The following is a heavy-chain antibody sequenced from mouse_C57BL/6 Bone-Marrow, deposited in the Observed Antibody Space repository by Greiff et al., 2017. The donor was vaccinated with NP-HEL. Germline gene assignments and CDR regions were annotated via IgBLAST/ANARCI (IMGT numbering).Heavy chain of an antibody. CDR3: ASDGYSWFAY. CDR2: ISYDGSN. CDR1: GYSITSGYY. V-gene: IGHV3-6*01. D-gene: IGHD2-3*01. J-gene: IGHJ3*01. Sequence: EVQLQESGPGLVKPSQSLSLTCSVTGYSITSGYYWNWIRQFPGNKLEWMGYISYDGSNNYNPSLKNRISITRDTSKNQFFLQLNSVTTEDTATYYCASDGYSWFAYWGQGTLVTVSA.